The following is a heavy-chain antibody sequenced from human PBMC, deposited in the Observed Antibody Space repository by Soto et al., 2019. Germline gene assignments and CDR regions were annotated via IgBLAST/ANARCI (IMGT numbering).Heavy chain of an antibody. V-gene: IGHV1-46*01. CDR3: ARNQNFFFYGMDV. CDR2: INPSGGST. J-gene: IGHJ6*02. CDR1: GDTFTGHY. Sequence: ASVKVSCKASGDTFTGHYMHWVRQAPGQGLEWMGIINPSGGSTTYAQKFQGRITMTRDTSTSTVHMELSSLRSEDTAVYYCARNQNFFFYGMDVWGQGTTVTVSS.